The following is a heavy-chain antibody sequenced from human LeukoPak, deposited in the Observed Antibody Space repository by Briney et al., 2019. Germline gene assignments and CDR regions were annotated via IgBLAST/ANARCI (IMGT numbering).Heavy chain of an antibody. D-gene: IGHD1-14*01. CDR2: INTNTGNP. V-gene: IGHV7-4-1*01. CDR3: DP. Sequence: ASVKVSCKASGYTFTSYAMNWVRQAPGQGLEWMGWINTNTGNPTYAQGFTGRFVFSLDTSVSTAYYCARDLNRRGQGANWFDPWGQGTLVTVSS. CDR1: GYTFTSYA. J-gene: IGHJ5*02.